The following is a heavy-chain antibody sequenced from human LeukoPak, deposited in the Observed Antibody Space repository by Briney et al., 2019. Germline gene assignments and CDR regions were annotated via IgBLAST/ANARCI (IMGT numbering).Heavy chain of an antibody. CDR3: ARQGRLERFGFDY. Sequence: SETLSLTCTVSGGSISSSSYYWGWIRQPPGKGLEWIGSIYYSGSTYYNPSLKSRVTISVDTSKNQSSLKLSSVTAADTAVYYCARQGRLERFGFDYWGQGTLVTVSS. D-gene: IGHD1-1*01. V-gene: IGHV4-39*01. CDR1: GGSISSSSYY. CDR2: IYYSGST. J-gene: IGHJ4*02.